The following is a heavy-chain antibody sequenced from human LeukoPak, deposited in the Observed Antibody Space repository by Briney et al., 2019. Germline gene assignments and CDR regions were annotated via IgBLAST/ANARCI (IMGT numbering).Heavy chain of an antibody. V-gene: IGHV1-18*01. CDR2: ISAYNGNT. CDR3: ARGGHDYGDYGESFGH. Sequence: ASVKVSCKASGYTFTSYGISWVRQAPGQGLEWMGWISAYNGNTNYVQKLQGRVTMTTDASTSTAYMELRSLRPDDTAVYYCARGGHDYGDYGESFGHWGQGTLVTVSS. D-gene: IGHD4-17*01. J-gene: IGHJ4*02. CDR1: GYTFTSYG.